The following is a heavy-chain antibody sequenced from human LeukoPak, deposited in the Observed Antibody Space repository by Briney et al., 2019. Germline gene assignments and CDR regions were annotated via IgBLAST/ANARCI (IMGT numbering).Heavy chain of an antibody. Sequence: PGGSLRLSCAASGFTFSSYKMNWVRQAPGKGLEWVSYISSSDSTEYYADSVKGRFTISRDNSNNMLWLQMNSLRAEDTAVYYCAKGGSAGGPNWFDPWGQGTLVTVSS. J-gene: IGHJ5*02. CDR1: GFTFSSYK. D-gene: IGHD2-15*01. V-gene: IGHV3-48*03. CDR3: AKGGSAGGPNWFDP. CDR2: ISSSDSTE.